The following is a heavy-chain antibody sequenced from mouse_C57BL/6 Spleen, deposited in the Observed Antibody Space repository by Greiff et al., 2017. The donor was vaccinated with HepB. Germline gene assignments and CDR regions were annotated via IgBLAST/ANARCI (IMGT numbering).Heavy chain of an antibody. CDR2: ISYDGSN. CDR1: GYSITSGYY. CDR3: ARDNDYFDY. J-gene: IGHJ2*01. V-gene: IGHV3-6*01. Sequence: EVQLVESGPGLVKPSQSLSLTCSVTGYSITSGYYWNWIRQFPGNKLEWMGYISYDGSNNYNPSLKNRISITRDTSKNQFFLKLNSVTTEDTATYYCARDNDYFDYWGQGTTLTVSS.